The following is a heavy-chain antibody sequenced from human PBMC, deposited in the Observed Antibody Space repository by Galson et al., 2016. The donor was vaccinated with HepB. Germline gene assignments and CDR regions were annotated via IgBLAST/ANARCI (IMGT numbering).Heavy chain of an antibody. CDR2: ISDDGSDG. V-gene: IGHV3-30*04. J-gene: IGHJ6*02. CDR1: GFSVTSYA. Sequence: SLRLSCAASGFSVTSYALHWVRQAPGKGLEWVALISDDGSDGQYAASVKGRPTISRDSSKNTVYLQLNRLTAEDTAVYFCARDQGQQLPSLLYTYGLDVWGQGTTVSVSS. CDR3: ARDQGQQLPSLLYTYGLDV. D-gene: IGHD6-13*01.